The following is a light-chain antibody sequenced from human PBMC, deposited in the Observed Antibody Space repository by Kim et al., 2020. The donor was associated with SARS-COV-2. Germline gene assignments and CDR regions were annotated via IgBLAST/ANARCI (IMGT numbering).Light chain of an antibody. CDR3: QAWDSRTLYV. J-gene: IGLJ1*01. V-gene: IGLV3-1*01. CDR2: QDS. CDR1: KLGDKY. Sequence: SYELTQPPSVSVSPGQTASITCSGDKLGDKYACWYQQKPGQSPVLVIYQDSKRPSGIPERFSGSNSGNTATLTISGTQARDEADYYCQAWDSRTLYVVGT.